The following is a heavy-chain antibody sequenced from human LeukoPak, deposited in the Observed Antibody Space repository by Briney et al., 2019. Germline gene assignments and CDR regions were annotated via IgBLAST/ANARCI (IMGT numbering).Heavy chain of an antibody. J-gene: IGHJ4*02. V-gene: IGHV1-69*04. CDR2: IIPILGIA. CDR1: GGTFSSYA. D-gene: IGHD6-19*01. Sequence: VASVKVSCKASGGTFSSYAISWVRQAPGQGLEWMGRIIPILGIANYAQKLQGRVTITADKSTSTAYMELSSLRSEDTAVYYCARVAVAGTGPYFDYWGQGTLVTVSS. CDR3: ARVAVAGTGPYFDY.